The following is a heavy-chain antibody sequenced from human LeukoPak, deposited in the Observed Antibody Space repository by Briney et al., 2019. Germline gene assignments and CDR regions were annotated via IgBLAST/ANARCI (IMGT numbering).Heavy chain of an antibody. J-gene: IGHJ4*02. V-gene: IGHV4-39*07. CDR2: GDYSGGT. D-gene: IGHD6-19*01. Sequence: SETLSLTCTVSGDSFSSVTDYWAWIRQPPGKGLEWIASGDYSGGTYYNPSLESRVAISADMSKNQFSLKLSSVTAADTAVYYCARDGSVAGLNFFDYWGQGTLVTVSS. CDR3: ARDGSVAGLNFFDY. CDR1: GDSFSSVTDY.